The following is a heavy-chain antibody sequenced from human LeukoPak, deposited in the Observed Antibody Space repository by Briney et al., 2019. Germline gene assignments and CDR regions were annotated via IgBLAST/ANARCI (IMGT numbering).Heavy chain of an antibody. Sequence: GGSLRLSCAASGFTFSSYWMSWVRQTPGKGLEWVANIKQDGSEKYYVDSVKGRFTISIDNAKNSLYLQMNSLRAEDTAVYYCARGAPTAIAAAGLDYWGQGTLVTVSS. CDR3: ARGAPTAIAAAGLDY. V-gene: IGHV3-7*04. D-gene: IGHD6-13*01. J-gene: IGHJ4*02. CDR1: GFTFSSYW. CDR2: IKQDGSEK.